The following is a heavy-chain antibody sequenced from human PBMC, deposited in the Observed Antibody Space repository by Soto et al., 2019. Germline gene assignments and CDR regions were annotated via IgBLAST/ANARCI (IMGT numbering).Heavy chain of an antibody. CDR3: TTDSRTTLPEVRFDY. V-gene: IGHV3-15*07. CDR1: GFALSDAW. J-gene: IGHJ4*01. Sequence: GGSLRLSCAASGFALSDAWINWVRQAPGKGLEWVGRIKSKTDGGSADYAAPVKGRFAISRDDSKNMVYLQMNSLKTEDTAVYYCTTDSRTTLPEVRFDYWGHGTLVTVSS. CDR2: IKSKTDGGSA. D-gene: IGHD1-26*01.